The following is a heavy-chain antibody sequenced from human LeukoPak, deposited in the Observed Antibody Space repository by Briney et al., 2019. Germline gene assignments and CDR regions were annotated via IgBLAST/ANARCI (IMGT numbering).Heavy chain of an antibody. V-gene: IGHV3-30*18. CDR3: AKDRGSGWYLYFDY. Sequence: GGSLRLSCAASGFTFSSYGMHWVRQAPGKGLEWVAVISYDGSNKYYADSVKGRFTISRDNAKNSLYLQMNSLRAEDTALYYCAKDRGSGWYLYFDYWGQGTLVTVSS. CDR2: ISYDGSNK. J-gene: IGHJ4*02. D-gene: IGHD6-19*01. CDR1: GFTFSSYG.